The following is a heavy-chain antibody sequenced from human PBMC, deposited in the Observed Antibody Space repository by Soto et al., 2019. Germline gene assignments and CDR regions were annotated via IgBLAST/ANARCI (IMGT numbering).Heavy chain of an antibody. CDR2: IYWDVDK. V-gene: IGHV2-5*02. CDR1: GLSLTTNGLS. J-gene: IGHJ6*02. D-gene: IGHD3-3*01. CDR3: AHSSTDLSHAMDV. Sequence: QITLKESGPTLVKPTQTLTLTCAFSGLSLTTNGLSVGWVRQTPGKALEWLALIYWDVDKRYSPSLKSRLTTTRDTSNSQVVLTMTNMDPVDTATYYCAHSSTDLSHAMDVWGQGTTVSVSS.